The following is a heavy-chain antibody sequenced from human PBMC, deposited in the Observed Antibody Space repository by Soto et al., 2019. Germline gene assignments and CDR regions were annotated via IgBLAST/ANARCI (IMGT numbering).Heavy chain of an antibody. Sequence: ESRSATCTVSGASIRISNWGSWVRQAPGKGLEWIGEIYQSGSTNYNPSLKSRVTISVDKSKNQFSLKLSSVTAADTAMYYCARGTFLGSVADRFLDYWGQGTLVTVYS. D-gene: IGHD6-6*01. CDR2: IYQSGST. CDR1: GASIRISNW. V-gene: IGHV4-4*02. J-gene: IGHJ4*02. CDR3: ARGTFLGSVADRFLDY.